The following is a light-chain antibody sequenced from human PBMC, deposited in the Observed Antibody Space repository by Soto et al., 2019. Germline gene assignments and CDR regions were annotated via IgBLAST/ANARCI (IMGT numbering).Light chain of an antibody. CDR1: SSDVGGYNY. V-gene: IGLV2-14*01. CDR3: SSYTSSSTLVV. CDR2: DVN. Sequence: QSALTQPASVSGSHGQSITISCTGTSSDVGGYNYVSWYQQHPGKAPKLMIYDVNNRPSGVSYRFSGSKSGNTASLTISGLQAEDEADYYCSSYTSSSTLVVFGGGTKLTVL. J-gene: IGLJ2*01.